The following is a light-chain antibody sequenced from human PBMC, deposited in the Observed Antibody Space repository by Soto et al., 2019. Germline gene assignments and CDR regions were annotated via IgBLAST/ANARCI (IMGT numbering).Light chain of an antibody. CDR2: GAS. Sequence: EIALTQSPGTLSLSPGERATLSCRASQTVSSNYLAWCQQRPGQAPRLLIYGASTRAAGIPDRFSGSGSGTDFTLTITRLEPEDSAVYFCQQYTGPPTTFGQGTRLEI. CDR1: QTVSSNY. CDR3: QQYTGPPTT. V-gene: IGKV3-20*01. J-gene: IGKJ5*01.